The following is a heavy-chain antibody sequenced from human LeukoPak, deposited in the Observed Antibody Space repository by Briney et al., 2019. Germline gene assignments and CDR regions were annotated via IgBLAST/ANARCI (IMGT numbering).Heavy chain of an antibody. CDR2: ISSDGGYT. J-gene: IGHJ4*02. CDR3: ARELVVKQDLDC. V-gene: IGHV3-74*01. Sequence: QPGGSLRLSCSASGFPFSSYWMNWVRQAPGKAPMWVARISSDGGYTPYADSVKGRFTISRDNAKNSLYLQMNNLRAEDTAVYYCARELVVKQDLDCWGQGTLVTVSS. D-gene: IGHD2-15*01. CDR1: GFPFSSYW.